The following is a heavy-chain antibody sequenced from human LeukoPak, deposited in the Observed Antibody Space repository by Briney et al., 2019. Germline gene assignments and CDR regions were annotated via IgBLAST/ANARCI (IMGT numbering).Heavy chain of an antibody. D-gene: IGHD3-10*01. CDR3: ARGLYYYGSGSYLFKYYYYYGMDV. V-gene: IGHV4-34*01. CDR2: INHSGST. Sequence: PSETLSLTCAVYGGSFSGYYWSWIRQPPGKGLEWIGEINHSGSTNYNPSLKSRVTISLDTSKNQFSLKLSSVTAADTAVYYCARGLYYYGSGSYLFKYYYYYGMDVWGQGTTVTVSS. CDR1: GGSFSGYY. J-gene: IGHJ6*02.